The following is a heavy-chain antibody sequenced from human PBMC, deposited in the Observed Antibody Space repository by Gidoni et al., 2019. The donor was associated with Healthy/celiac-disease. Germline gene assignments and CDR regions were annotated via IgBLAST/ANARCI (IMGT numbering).Heavy chain of an antibody. D-gene: IGHD2-2*01. CDR3: ARGVCRSTSCPVDY. Sequence: QLQLQEPGPGPANPAGTLSLTCAVPFCYISSRHCWSRVRQPPGKGLEWIGEIYHSASTNYNPSRESRVTISVDKSKNQFSRKLSSVTAADTAVDCCARGVCRSTSCPVDYWGQGTLVTVSS. V-gene: IGHV4-4*01. J-gene: IGHJ4*02. CDR1: FCYISSRHC. CDR2: IYHSAST.